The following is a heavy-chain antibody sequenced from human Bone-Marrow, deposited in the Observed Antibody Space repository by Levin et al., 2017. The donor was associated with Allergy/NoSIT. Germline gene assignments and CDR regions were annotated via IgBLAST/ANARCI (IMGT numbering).Heavy chain of an antibody. Sequence: GESLKISCTVSGFTFSIYSINWVRQAPGKGLEWVSSISSDSSDLYYADSVKGRFTISRDNAKNSLNLQVSSLRAEDTAVYHCVRGIIGDVRVAHKEASDVWGQGTMVTVSS. CDR3: VRGIIGDVRVAHKEASDV. CDR2: ISSDSSDL. D-gene: IGHD2/OR15-2a*01. CDR1: GFTFSIYS. J-gene: IGHJ3*01. V-gene: IGHV3-21*01.